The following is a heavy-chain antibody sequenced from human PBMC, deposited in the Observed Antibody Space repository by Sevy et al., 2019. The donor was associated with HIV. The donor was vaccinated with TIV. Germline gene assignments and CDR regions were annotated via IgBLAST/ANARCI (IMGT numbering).Heavy chain of an antibody. CDR2: ISYDGSNK. CDR3: AKDPLPHSSGVDY. Sequence: GGSLRLSCAASGFTFSSYWMSWVRQAPGKGLEWVAVISYDGSNKYYADSVKGRFTISRDNSKDTLYLQMNSLRAEDTALYYCAKDPLPHSSGVDYWGQGTLVTVSS. D-gene: IGHD3-22*01. V-gene: IGHV3-30*18. J-gene: IGHJ4*02. CDR1: GFTFSSYW.